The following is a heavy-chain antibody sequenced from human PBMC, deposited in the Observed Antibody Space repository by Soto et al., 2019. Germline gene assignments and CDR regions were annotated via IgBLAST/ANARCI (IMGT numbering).Heavy chain of an antibody. D-gene: IGHD2-2*01. V-gene: IGHV3-21*01. CDR3: AVLDQLPVGPVLDRDYYYYGMDV. J-gene: IGHJ6*02. Sequence: PGGSLRLSCAASGFTFSNYAMSWVRQAPGKGLEWVSSISSSSSYIYYADSVKGRFTISRDNAKNSLYLQMNSLRAEDTAVYYCAVLDQLPVGPVLDRDYYYYGMDVWGQGTTVTVSS. CDR2: ISSSSSYI. CDR1: GFTFSNYA.